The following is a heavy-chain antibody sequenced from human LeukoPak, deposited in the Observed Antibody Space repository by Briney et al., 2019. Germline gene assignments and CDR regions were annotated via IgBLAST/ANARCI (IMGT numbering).Heavy chain of an antibody. J-gene: IGHJ3*02. D-gene: IGHD6-13*01. CDR2: IYYSGST. CDR3: ARATRAAANAFDI. CDR1: GGSISSYY. V-gene: IGHV4-59*01. Sequence: PSEALSHTCTVHGGSISSYYWSWIRQPPGKGLGRIGYIYYSGSTNYNPSLKSRVTISVDTSKNQFSLKLSSVTAADTAVYYCARATRAAANAFDIWGQGTMVTVSS.